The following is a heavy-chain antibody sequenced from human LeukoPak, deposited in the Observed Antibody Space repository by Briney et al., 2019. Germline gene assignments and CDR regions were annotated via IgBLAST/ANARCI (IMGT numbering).Heavy chain of an antibody. J-gene: IGHJ5*02. CDR2: ISSSSSYI. D-gene: IGHD6-13*01. Sequence: GGSLRLSCAASGFTFSSYAMHWVRQAPGKGLEWVSSISSSSSYIYYAVSVKGRFTISRDNAKNSLYLQMNSLRAEDTAVYYCARVSYSSSWLDPWGQGTLVTVSS. V-gene: IGHV3-21*01. CDR1: GFTFSSYA. CDR3: ARVSYSSSWLDP.